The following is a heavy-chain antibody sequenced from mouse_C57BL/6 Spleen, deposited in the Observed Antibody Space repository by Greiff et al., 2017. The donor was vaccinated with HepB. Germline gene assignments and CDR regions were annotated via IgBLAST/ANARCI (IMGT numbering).Heavy chain of an antibody. Sequence: EVQLQQSGAELVRPGASVKLSCTASGFNIKDYYMHWVKQRPEQGLEWIGRIDPEDGDTEYAPKFQGKATMTADTSSNTAYLQLSSLTSADTAVYYCTTSDYYGSSPYYFDYWGQGTTLTVSS. CDR2: IDPEDGDT. J-gene: IGHJ2*01. CDR1: GFNIKDYY. CDR3: TTSDYYGSSPYYFDY. V-gene: IGHV14-1*01. D-gene: IGHD1-1*01.